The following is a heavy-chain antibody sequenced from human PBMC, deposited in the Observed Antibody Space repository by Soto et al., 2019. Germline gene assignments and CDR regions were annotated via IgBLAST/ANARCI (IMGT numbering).Heavy chain of an antibody. D-gene: IGHD6-13*01. J-gene: IGHJ5*02. CDR1: GGTFSSYA. CDR3: ARDPGLASAAAGRGWFDP. Sequence: SVKVACKASGGTFSSYAISWVRQAPGQGLEWMGGIIPIFGTANYAQKFQGRVTITADESTSTAYMELSSLRSEDTAVYYCARDPGLASAAAGRGWFDPWAQGTMVTVSS. CDR2: IIPIFGTA. V-gene: IGHV1-69*13.